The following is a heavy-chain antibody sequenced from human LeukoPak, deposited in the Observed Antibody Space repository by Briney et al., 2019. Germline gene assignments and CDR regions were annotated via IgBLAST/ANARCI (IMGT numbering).Heavy chain of an antibody. CDR3: ARANYCSSTSCFRDAFDI. J-gene: IGHJ3*02. V-gene: IGHV1-2*02. CDR1: GYTFTGYY. Sequence: ASVKVSCKASGYTFTGYYMHWVRQAPGQGLEWMGWINPNSGGTNYAQKFQGRVTMTRDTSISTAYMELSRLRSDDTAVYYCARANYCSSTSCFRDAFDIWGQGTMVTVSS. CDR2: INPNSGGT. D-gene: IGHD2-2*01.